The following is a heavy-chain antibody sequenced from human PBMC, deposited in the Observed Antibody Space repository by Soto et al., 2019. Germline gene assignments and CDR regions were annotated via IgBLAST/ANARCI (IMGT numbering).Heavy chain of an antibody. CDR2: IYYSGST. CDR3: ARAAGLTVTTRNMDV. D-gene: IGHD4-17*01. Sequence: SETLSLTCTVSGGSISSGGYYWSWIRQHPGKSLEWIGYIYYSGSTYYNPSLKSRVTISVDTSKNQFSLKLSSVTAADTAVYYCARAAGLTVTTRNMDVWGKGTTVTVSS. CDR1: GGSISSGGYY. J-gene: IGHJ6*03. V-gene: IGHV4-31*02.